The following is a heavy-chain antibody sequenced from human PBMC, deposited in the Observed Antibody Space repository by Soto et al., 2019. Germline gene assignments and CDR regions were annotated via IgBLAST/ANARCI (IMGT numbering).Heavy chain of an antibody. J-gene: IGHJ2*01. V-gene: IGHV3-23*01. D-gene: IGHD3-3*01. CDR1: GFTFSSYA. CDR2: ISGSGSST. Sequence: EVQLLESGGGLVQPGGSLRLSCAASGFTFSSYAMSWVRQAPGKGLEWVSAISGSGSSTYYADSVKGRFTISRDNFKNTLYLQMNSLRAEDTAVYYCAKDHTVHAWSGFLNWYFDLWGRGTLVTVSS. CDR3: AKDHTVHAWSGFLNWYFDL.